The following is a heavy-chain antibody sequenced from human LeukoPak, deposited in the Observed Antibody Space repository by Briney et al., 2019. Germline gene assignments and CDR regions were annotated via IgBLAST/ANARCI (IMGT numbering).Heavy chain of an antibody. J-gene: IGHJ6*03. Sequence: GGSLRLSCGASGFTFSSYWMNWVRHAPGKGLEWISSITSSSSYIYYADSVKGRFTISRDNAKNSLFLQMNNLSPDDTAVYFCARDPYSGNYGNYYYYYMDVWGKGTTVTISS. D-gene: IGHD1-26*01. CDR3: ARDPYSGNYGNYYYYYMDV. CDR2: ITSSSSYI. V-gene: IGHV3-21*06. CDR1: GFTFSSYW.